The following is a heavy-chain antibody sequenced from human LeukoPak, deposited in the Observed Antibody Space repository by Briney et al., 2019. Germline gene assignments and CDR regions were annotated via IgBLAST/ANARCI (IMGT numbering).Heavy chain of an antibody. D-gene: IGHD3-10*01. Sequence: GRSLRLSCAASGFIFYNYGMNWVRQAPGKGLEWVSSISSSSSYIYYADSVKGRFTISRDNAKNSLYLQMHSLRAEDTAVYYCASGIITMVRGVILDYFDYWGQGTLVTVSS. CDR1: GFIFYNYG. CDR2: ISSSSSYI. J-gene: IGHJ4*02. V-gene: IGHV3-21*01. CDR3: ASGIITMVRGVILDYFDY.